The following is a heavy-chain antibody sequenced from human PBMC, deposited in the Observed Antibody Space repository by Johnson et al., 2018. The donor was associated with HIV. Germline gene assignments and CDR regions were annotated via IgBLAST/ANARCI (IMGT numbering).Heavy chain of an antibody. CDR2: IRYDGSNK. Sequence: QVQLVESGGGVVQPGRSLTLSCAPSGFAFSTYAMHWVRQAPGKGLEWVAVIRYDGSNKYYADSVKGRFTISRDNSKNTLYLQMNSLRAEDTAVYYCALRDGYNYELDPVRHFDIWGQGTMVTVSS. CDR3: ALRDGYNYELDPVRHFDI. J-gene: IGHJ3*02. V-gene: IGHV3-33*08. D-gene: IGHD5-24*01. CDR1: GFAFSTYA.